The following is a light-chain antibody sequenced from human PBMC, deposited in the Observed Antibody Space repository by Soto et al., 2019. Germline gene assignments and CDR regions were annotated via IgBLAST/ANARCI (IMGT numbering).Light chain of an antibody. J-gene: IGLJ3*02. CDR2: EVT. CDR3: CSYAGGRTFVV. CDR1: SSDIGSYNL. V-gene: IGLV2-23*02. Sequence: QSALSQPASVSGSPGQSVTISCTGTSSDIGSYNLVCWYHHRPGQAPKLVIYEVTRRPSVDSNRFSGSKSGNTASLTIAGLQPDDEGDYYCCSYAGGRTFVVFGGGTKVTVL.